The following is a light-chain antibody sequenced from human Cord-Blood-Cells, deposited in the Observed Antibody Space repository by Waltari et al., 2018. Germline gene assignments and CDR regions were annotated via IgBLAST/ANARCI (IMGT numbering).Light chain of an antibody. CDR3: QQYYSTPWT. J-gene: IGKJ1*01. CDR1: QSVLYSSNNKNY. V-gene: IGKV4-1*01. Sequence: DIVMTQSPDSLAVSRGERATINCKSSQSVLYSSNNKNYLAWYQQKPGQPPKRLIYWASTRESGVPDRFSGSGSGTDFTLTISSLQAEDVAVYYCQQYYSTPWTFGQGTKVEIK. CDR2: WAS.